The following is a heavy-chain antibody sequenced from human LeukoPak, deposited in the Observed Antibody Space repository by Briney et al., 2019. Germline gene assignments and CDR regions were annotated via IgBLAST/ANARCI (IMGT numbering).Heavy chain of an antibody. CDR1: GFTFSTYE. CDR2: ITGSGAR. Sequence: GGSLRLSCAGSGFTFSTYEMNWVRQAPGKGLEWVSSITGSGARYYADSVKGRFTISRDTSKNTLSLQMNSLRADDTAVYYCAKHIADYFYYGMGVWGHGTTVTVSS. J-gene: IGHJ6*02. V-gene: IGHV3-23*01. CDR3: AKHIADYFYYGMGV.